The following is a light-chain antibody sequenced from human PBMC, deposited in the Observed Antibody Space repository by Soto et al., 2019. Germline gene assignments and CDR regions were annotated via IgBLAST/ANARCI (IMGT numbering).Light chain of an antibody. CDR2: KAS. Sequence: DIQMTQSPSTPSAFVGDRVTITCRASQSISVWLAWYQQKPGKAPKLLMYKASSLESGVPSSFSGSGSGTEFTLTISSLQSDDFAPYYCQQYDSYPWTFGQGTKVEIQ. CDR3: QQYDSYPWT. CDR1: QSISVW. V-gene: IGKV1-5*03. J-gene: IGKJ1*01.